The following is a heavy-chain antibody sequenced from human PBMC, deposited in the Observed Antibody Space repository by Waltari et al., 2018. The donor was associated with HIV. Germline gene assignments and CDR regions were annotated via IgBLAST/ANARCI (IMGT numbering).Heavy chain of an antibody. V-gene: IGHV3-33*01. J-gene: IGHJ4*02. Sequence: QVQLVEAGGGVVQPGRSLRLSCPPSGFIFSSYGMHWVRRAPGKGLEWVAVVWYDGNNKYYADSVKGRFTISRDNSKNTLYLQMNNLRVEDTAVYYCARTPYDTSGYCFDYWGQGTLVTVSS. CDR3: ARTPYDTSGYCFDY. CDR1: GFIFSSYG. D-gene: IGHD3-22*01. CDR2: VWYDGNNK.